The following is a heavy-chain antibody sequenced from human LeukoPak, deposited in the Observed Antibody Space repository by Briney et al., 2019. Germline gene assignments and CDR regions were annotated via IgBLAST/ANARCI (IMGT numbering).Heavy chain of an antibody. CDR3: ARATTDSNGYADY. V-gene: IGHV3-53*01. CDR1: GFTVSSNY. D-gene: IGHD4-11*01. J-gene: IGHJ4*02. CDR2: IYSGDST. Sequence: PGGSLRLSCAASGFTVSSNYMSWVRQAPGKGLEWVSVIYSGDSTYYADSVKGRFTISRDNSKNTLYLQMNSLRAEDTAVYYCARATTDSNGYADYWGQGTLVTVSS.